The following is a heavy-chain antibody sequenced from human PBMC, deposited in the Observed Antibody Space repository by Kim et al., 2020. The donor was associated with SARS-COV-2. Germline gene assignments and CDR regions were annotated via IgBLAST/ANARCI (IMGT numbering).Heavy chain of an antibody. V-gene: IGHV3-23*01. D-gene: IGHD6-19*01. J-gene: IGHJ4*02. CDR2: IHPRAETT. Sequence: GGSLRLSCAVSGFTLSNNAMSWVRQAPGRGLEWVSTIHPRAETTYYADSVNGRFTIYRDNSNRTLYLQLNGLRADDTAVYYCAKDRGGSGWPVFDFRGQG. CDR1: GFTLSNNA. CDR3: AKDRGGSGWPVFDF.